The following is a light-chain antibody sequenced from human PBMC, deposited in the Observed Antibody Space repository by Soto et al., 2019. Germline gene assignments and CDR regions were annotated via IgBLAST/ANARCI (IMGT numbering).Light chain of an antibody. CDR1: NLGDRY. CDR3: QTWDGGTRVI. CDR2: QDR. V-gene: IGLV3-1*01. J-gene: IGLJ2*01. Sequence: SYELTQPPSVSVSPGQTATITCSGDNLGDRYAYWYQQKPGRSPIVVIYQDRKRPSEIPERFSGSNSGNTATLTISGTQAMDEADYYCQTWDGGTRVIFGGGTKLTVL.